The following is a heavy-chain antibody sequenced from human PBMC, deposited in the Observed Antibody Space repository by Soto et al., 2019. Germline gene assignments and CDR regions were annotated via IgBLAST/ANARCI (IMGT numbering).Heavy chain of an antibody. CDR1: GGTFSSYA. Sequence: GASVKVSCKASGGTFSSYAISWVRQAPGQGLEWMGGIIPIFGTANYAQKFQGRVTITADESTSTAYMELSSLRSEDTAVYYCARDFYYYDSSGYYEWGFAFDIWGQGTMVTVSS. CDR2: IIPIFGTA. V-gene: IGHV1-69*13. J-gene: IGHJ3*02. CDR3: ARDFYYYDSSGYYEWGFAFDI. D-gene: IGHD3-22*01.